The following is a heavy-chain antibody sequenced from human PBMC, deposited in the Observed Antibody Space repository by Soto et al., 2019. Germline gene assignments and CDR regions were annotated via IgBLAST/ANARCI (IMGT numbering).Heavy chain of an antibody. D-gene: IGHD1-26*01. CDR1: GGTFSSYA. CDR2: IIPIFGTA. J-gene: IGHJ5*02. Sequence: ASVKVSCKASGGTFSSYAISWVRQAPGQGLEWMGGIIPIFGTANYAQKFQGRVTITEDESTSTAYMELSSLRSEDTAVYYCARGALVGATKYNWFDPWGQGTLVTVSS. V-gene: IGHV1-69*13. CDR3: ARGALVGATKYNWFDP.